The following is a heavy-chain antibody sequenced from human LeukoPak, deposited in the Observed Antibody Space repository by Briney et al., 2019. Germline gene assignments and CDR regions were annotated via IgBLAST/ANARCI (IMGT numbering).Heavy chain of an antibody. D-gene: IGHD1-26*01. V-gene: IGHV4-39*07. CDR2: IYYSGST. J-gene: IGHJ4*02. Sequence: SETLSLTCTVSGGSISSSSYYWGWIRQPPGKGLEWIGSIYYSGSTYYNPSLKSRVTISVDMSKNQFSLKLSSVTAADTAVYYCARAYSGSYYYFDYWGQGTLVTVSS. CDR1: GGSISSSSYY. CDR3: ARAYSGSYYYFDY.